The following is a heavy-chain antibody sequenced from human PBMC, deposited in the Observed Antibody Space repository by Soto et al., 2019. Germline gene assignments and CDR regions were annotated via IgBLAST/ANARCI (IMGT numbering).Heavy chain of an antibody. CDR3: ARAPRSPDILDSRFDP. D-gene: IGHD3-9*01. Sequence: GESLKISCKGYGYSFTSYLIGWVRQMPGKGLEWMGIIYPGDSDTRYSPSFQGQVTISADKSISTAYLQWSSLKASDTAMYYCARAPRSPDILDSRFDPWGQGTLVTVSS. V-gene: IGHV5-51*01. CDR2: IYPGDSDT. J-gene: IGHJ5*02. CDR1: GYSFTSYL.